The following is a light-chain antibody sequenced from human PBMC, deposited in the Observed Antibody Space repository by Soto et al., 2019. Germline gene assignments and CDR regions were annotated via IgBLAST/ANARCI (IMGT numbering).Light chain of an antibody. CDR3: QQRSNWPIT. CDR1: QSVSSY. J-gene: IGKJ5*01. V-gene: IGKV3-11*01. CDR2: DAS. Sequence: EIVLTRSLCTLSXAPGERATLXXRASQSVSSYLAWYQQKPGQAPRLLIYDASNRATGIPARFSGSGSGTDFTLTISSLEPEDFAVYYCQQRSNWPITFGQGTLLEIK.